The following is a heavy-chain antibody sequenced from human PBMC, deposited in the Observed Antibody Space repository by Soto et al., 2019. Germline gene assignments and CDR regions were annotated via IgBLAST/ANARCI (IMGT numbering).Heavy chain of an antibody. D-gene: IGHD3-22*01. V-gene: IGHV1-18*04. CDR1: GYTFTSFD. Sequence: QVQLLQSGTEVKEPGASVKVSCKASGYTFTSFDISWVRQAPGQGLEWLGWNTASNTHTNDAQKLQGRDSMTTDTSTTTAYLEVRRLRSDDTAIYYCARGGYGSGYHYWGQGTLVNVSS. CDR2: NTASNTHT. CDR3: ARGGYGSGYHY. J-gene: IGHJ4*02.